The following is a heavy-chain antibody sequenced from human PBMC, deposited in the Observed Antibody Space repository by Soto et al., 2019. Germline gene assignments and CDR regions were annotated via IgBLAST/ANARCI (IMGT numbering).Heavy chain of an antibody. D-gene: IGHD3-16*02. Sequence: PGGSLRLSCAASGFTFSNAWMSWVRQAPGKGLEWVGRIKSKTDGGTTDYAAPVKGRFTISRDDSKNTLYLQMNSLKTGDTAVYYCTTDGPYDYIWGSYRQGGYWGQGTLVTVSS. V-gene: IGHV3-15*01. CDR1: GFTFSNAW. J-gene: IGHJ4*02. CDR2: IKSKTDGGTT. CDR3: TTDGPYDYIWGSYRQGGY.